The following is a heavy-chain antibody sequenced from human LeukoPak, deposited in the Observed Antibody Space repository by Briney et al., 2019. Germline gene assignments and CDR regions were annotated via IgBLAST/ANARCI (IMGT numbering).Heavy chain of an antibody. J-gene: IGHJ4*02. CDR1: GGSFSGYY. CDR3: ARGDTLYSSGWAYYFDY. D-gene: IGHD6-19*01. Sequence: SETLSLTCAVYGGSFSGYYWSWIRQPPGKGLEWIGEINHSGSTNYNPSLKSRVTISVDTSKNQFSLKLSSVTAADTAVYYCARGDTLYSSGWAYYFDYWGQGTLVTVSS. V-gene: IGHV4-34*01. CDR2: INHSGST.